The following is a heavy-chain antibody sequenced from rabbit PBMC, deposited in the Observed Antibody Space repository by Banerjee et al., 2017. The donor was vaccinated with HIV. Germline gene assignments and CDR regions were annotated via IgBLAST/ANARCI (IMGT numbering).Heavy chain of an antibody. CDR3: ARGIGYSGWGFAYYFNL. CDR2: IYTGSDST. D-gene: IGHD4-1*01. CDR1: GFSFSSDYW. V-gene: IGHV1S45*01. J-gene: IGHJ4*01. Sequence: QEQLEESGGGLVKPGGTLTLTCTASGFSFSSDYWICWVRQAPGKGLEWIGCIYTGSDSTYYANWAKGRFTISKTSSTTVTLQMTSLTAADTATYFCARGIGYSGWGFAYYFNLWGPGTLVTVS.